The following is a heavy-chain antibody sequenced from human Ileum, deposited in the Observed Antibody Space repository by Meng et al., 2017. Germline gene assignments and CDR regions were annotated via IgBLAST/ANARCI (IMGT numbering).Heavy chain of an antibody. Sequence: GQLQQWGDGMLKLSETLCLTCAVFGGSFSGYFGTWVRQPPEKGLEWIGEINPSGSPYYNPSLNSRVTISVDTSKNQFSLKLTSVTAADTAMYYCARGPQGPRLSIWGQGTMVTVSS. J-gene: IGHJ3*02. CDR1: GGSFSGYF. V-gene: IGHV4-34*01. CDR2: INPSGSP. CDR3: ARGPQGPRLSI.